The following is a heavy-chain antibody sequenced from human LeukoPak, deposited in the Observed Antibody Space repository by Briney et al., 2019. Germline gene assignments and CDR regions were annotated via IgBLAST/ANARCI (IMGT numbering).Heavy chain of an antibody. CDR1: GFTFDDYA. CDR2: INWNSDSI. Sequence: GRSLRLSWAVSGFTFDDYAMHWVRQVPGEGLESVSGINWNSDSIGYADSVKGRFTTSRDNAKNSLYLQMNSLRAEDTAFYYCAINGGGDSGYGNFDYWGQGTLVTVSS. J-gene: IGHJ4*02. CDR3: AINGGGDSGYGNFDY. V-gene: IGHV3-9*01. D-gene: IGHD5-12*01.